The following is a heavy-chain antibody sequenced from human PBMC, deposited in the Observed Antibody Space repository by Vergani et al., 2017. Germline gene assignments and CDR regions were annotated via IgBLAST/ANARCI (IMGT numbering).Heavy chain of an antibody. Sequence: QVQLQESGPGLVKPSETLSLTCIVSGGSISPYYWSWIRQPAGKGLEWIGRIYTSESTNYNPSLKSRVTMSVDTSKNQFSLKLSSVTAADTAVYYCARARTYCSSTSCYTGWFDPWGQGTLVTVSS. D-gene: IGHD2-2*02. CDR2: IYTSEST. V-gene: IGHV4-4*07. CDR1: GGSISPYY. CDR3: ARARTYCSSTSCYTGWFDP. J-gene: IGHJ5*02.